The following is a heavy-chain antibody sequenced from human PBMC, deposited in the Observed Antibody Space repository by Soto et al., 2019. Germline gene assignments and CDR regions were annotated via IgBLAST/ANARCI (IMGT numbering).Heavy chain of an antibody. CDR1: GYTFTSYA. J-gene: IGHJ4*02. V-gene: IGHV1-3*01. CDR2: INAGNGNT. CDR3: ARDLFGVVPYFDY. Sequence: GASVKVSCKASGYTFTSYAMHWVRQAPGQRLEWMGWINAGNGNTKYSQKFQGRVTITRDTSASTAYMELSSLRSEDTAVYYCARDLFGVVPYFDYWGQGTLVTVSS. D-gene: IGHD3-3*01.